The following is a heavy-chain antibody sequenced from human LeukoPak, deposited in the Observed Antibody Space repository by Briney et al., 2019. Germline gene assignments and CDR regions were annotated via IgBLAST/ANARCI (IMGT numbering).Heavy chain of an antibody. CDR1: GGTFSSYA. CDR2: IIPIFGTA. D-gene: IGHD5-18*01. Sequence: SVKVSCKASGGTFSSYAISWVRQAPGQGLEWMGGIIPIFGTANYAQKFQGRGTITADESTSTAYMELGSLRSEDTAVYYCARRRSIQLWASFDYWGQGTLVTVSS. J-gene: IGHJ4*02. V-gene: IGHV1-69*01. CDR3: ARRRSIQLWASFDY.